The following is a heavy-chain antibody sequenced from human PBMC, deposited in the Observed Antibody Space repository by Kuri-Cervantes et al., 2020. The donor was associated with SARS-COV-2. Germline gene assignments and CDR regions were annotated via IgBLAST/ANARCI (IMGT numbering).Heavy chain of an antibody. J-gene: IGHJ4*02. CDR3: ASLAVAGKSNY. D-gene: IGHD6-19*01. CDR1: GFTFSSYW. Sequence: GGSLRLSCAASGFTFSSYWMHWVRQAPGKGLVWVSRINSDGSSTSYAASVKGRFTISRDNAKNTLYLQMNSLRAEDTAVYYCASLAVAGKSNYWGQGTLVTVSS. CDR2: INSDGSST. V-gene: IGHV3-74*01.